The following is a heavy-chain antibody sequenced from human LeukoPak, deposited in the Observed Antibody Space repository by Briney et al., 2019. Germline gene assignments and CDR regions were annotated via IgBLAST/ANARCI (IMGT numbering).Heavy chain of an antibody. Sequence: GGSLRLSCAASGFTFSDYYMSWIRQAPGKGLEWVSYISSSGSTIYYADSVKGRFTISRNNAKKSLYLQMNSLRAEDTAVYYCAELDCSSTSCHDYWGQGTLVTVSS. V-gene: IGHV3-11*04. D-gene: IGHD2-2*01. CDR2: ISSSGSTI. J-gene: IGHJ4*02. CDR3: AELDCSSTSCHDY. CDR1: GFTFSDYY.